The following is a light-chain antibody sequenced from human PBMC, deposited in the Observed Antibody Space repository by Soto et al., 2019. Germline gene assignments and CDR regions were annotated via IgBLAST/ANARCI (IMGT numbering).Light chain of an antibody. V-gene: IGLV2-14*03. J-gene: IGLJ3*02. CDR2: DVT. Sequence: QSALTQPASVSGSPGQSITISCTATSSDVGLYKYVSWYQQHPGKAPKLLIYDVTNRPSGVSSRFSGSKSGNTASLTISGLLPEDEADYYCMSPTTSVTWVFGGGTKLTVL. CDR1: SSDVGLYKY. CDR3: MSPTTSVTWV.